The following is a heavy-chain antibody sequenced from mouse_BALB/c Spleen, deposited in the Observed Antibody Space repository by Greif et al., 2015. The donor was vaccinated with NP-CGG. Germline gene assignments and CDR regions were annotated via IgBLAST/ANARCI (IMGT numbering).Heavy chain of an antibody. Sequence: QVQLQQSGAELMKPGASAKISCKATGYTFRSYWIEWVKQRPGHGLEWIGEILPGSGSTNYNEKFKGKATFTADTSSNTAYMQLSSLTSEDSAVYYCARWGQLGLLDYWGQGTTLTVSS. CDR1: GYTFRSYW. J-gene: IGHJ2*01. D-gene: IGHD3-2*01. V-gene: IGHV1-9*01. CDR3: ARWGQLGLLDY. CDR2: ILPGSGST.